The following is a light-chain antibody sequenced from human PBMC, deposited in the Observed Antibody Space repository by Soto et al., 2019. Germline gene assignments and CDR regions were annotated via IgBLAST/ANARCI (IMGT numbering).Light chain of an antibody. CDR3: QQGFSTPLT. CDR1: QSIRSF. CDR2: ATY. Sequence: DIQMTQSPSSLSASVGARVTITCRASQSIRSFLNWYQQKPGKAPKILISATYNLHSGVPSRFSGSGSGTDFSLTICNVQPEDSATYYCQQGFSTPLTFGGGTKMEV. J-gene: IGKJ4*01. V-gene: IGKV1-39*01.